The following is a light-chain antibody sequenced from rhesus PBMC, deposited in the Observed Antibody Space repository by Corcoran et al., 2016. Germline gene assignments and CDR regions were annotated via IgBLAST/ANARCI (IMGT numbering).Light chain of an antibody. CDR3: QQSSNLWT. Sequence: ETVVTQSPATLSLSPGERATLSCRASQSVGSYLAWYQQKPGRAPRHLIYGASTRATGIPDRFSGSGSGTDFTLTSSSLEPEEVGVYYCQQSSNLWTFGQGTKVEIK. CDR1: QSVGSY. V-gene: IGKV3-24*04. CDR2: GAS. J-gene: IGKJ1*01.